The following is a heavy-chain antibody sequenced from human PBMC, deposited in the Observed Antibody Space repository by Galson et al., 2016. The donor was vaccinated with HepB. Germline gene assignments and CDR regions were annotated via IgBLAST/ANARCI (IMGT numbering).Heavy chain of an antibody. CDR3: KTAAVGPPASDY. D-gene: IGHD6-13*01. V-gene: IGHV3-74*01. J-gene: IGHJ4*02. CDR1: GFTFSSYW. CDR2: INSDGSST. Sequence: SLRLSCAASGFTFSSYWMHWVRQAPGKGLVWVSRINSDGSSTSYADSVKGRFTISRDNAKNTLYLQMNSLRDEDTAMYYCKTAAVGPPASDYWGQGTLVTVSS.